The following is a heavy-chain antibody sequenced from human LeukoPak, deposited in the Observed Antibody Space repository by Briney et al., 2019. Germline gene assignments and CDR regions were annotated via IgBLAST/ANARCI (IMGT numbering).Heavy chain of an antibody. Sequence: GASEKVSCKATGGTFSSYAISWVRHAPRQGLEWMVGIIPIFGSANYAQKFQGRVTITADESTSTAYKELSSLRSEDTDVYYCARDGHIVIVPAANVAFDIWGQGTMVTVSS. J-gene: IGHJ3*02. V-gene: IGHV1-69*13. CDR1: GGTFSSYA. CDR2: IIPIFGSA. D-gene: IGHD2-2*01. CDR3: ARDGHIVIVPAANVAFDI.